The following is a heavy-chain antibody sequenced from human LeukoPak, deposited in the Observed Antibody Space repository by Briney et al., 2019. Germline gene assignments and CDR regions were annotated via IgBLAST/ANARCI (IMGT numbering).Heavy chain of an antibody. V-gene: IGHV4-4*02. CDR1: GGSISSSNW. J-gene: IGHJ6*03. CDR3: ARASITYYYYYYMGV. CDR2: IYHSGST. Sequence: PSETLSLTCAVSGGSISSSNWWSWVRQPPGKGLEWIGEIYHSGSTNYNPSLKSRVTISVDKSKNQFSLKLSSVTAADTAVYYCARASITYYYYYYMGVWGKGTTVTVSS. D-gene: IGHD1-14*01.